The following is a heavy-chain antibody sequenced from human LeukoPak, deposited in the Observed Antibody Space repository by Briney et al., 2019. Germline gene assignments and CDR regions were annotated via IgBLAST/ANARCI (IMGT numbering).Heavy chain of an antibody. CDR3: AGSTLFYEDWYFDL. Sequence: GGSPRLSCAASGFTFSSYWMHWVRQAPGKGLVWVSRINSDGSSTSYADSVKGRFTISRDNAKNTLYLQMNSLRAEDTAVYYCAGSTLFYEDWYFDLWGRGTLVTVSS. CDR1: GFTFSSYW. J-gene: IGHJ2*01. CDR2: INSDGSST. V-gene: IGHV3-74*01. D-gene: IGHD3-10*01.